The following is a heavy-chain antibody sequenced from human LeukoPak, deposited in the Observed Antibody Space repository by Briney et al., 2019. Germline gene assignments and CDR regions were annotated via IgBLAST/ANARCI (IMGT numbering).Heavy chain of an antibody. CDR2: IIPVFGTS. D-gene: IGHD2-2*02. Sequence: SVKVSCKASGGTFSSYAISWVRQAPGQGLEWMGGIIPVFGTSNYAQKFQGRVTITADESTRTAYMELSSLRSEDTAVYYCARVTGGRYCTTTSCYMRGWFDPWGQGTLVTVSS. CDR3: ARVTGGRYCTTTSCYMRGWFDP. V-gene: IGHV1-69*13. J-gene: IGHJ5*02. CDR1: GGTFSSYA.